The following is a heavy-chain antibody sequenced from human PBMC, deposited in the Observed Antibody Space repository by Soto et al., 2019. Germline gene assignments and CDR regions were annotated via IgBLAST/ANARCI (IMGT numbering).Heavy chain of an antibody. Sequence: SVKVSCKASGGTFSSYAISWVRQAPGQGLEWMGGIIPIFGTANYAQKFQGRVTITADESTSTAYMELSSLRSEDKAVYYCAPNSSGYYYAGSYWGQGTLVTVSS. CDR1: GGTFSSYA. J-gene: IGHJ4*02. CDR3: APNSSGYYYAGSY. V-gene: IGHV1-69*13. CDR2: IIPIFGTA. D-gene: IGHD3-22*01.